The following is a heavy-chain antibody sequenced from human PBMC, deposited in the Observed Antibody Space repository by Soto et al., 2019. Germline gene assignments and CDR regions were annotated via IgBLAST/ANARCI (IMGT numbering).Heavy chain of an antibody. J-gene: IGHJ4*02. CDR2: IWYDGSKT. CDR1: GFTFSTYG. CDR3: ARDIWFEKSKCLDY. V-gene: IGHV3-33*01. Sequence: QVHLVASGGGVVQPGRSLRLSCVASGFTFSTYGMHWVRQAPGKGLEWVAVIWYDGSKTYYGDSVKGRFTISKDNSKNNVYLQMNSLRAEDTAIYYCARDIWFEKSKCLDYWGQGTLVTVSS. D-gene: IGHD3-10*01.